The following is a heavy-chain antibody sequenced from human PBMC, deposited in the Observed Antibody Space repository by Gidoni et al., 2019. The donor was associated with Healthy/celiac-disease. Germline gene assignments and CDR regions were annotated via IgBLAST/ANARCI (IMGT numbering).Heavy chain of an antibody. CDR3: ARGEYYDSSGYHDAFDI. Sequence: EVQLVESGGGLVKPGGSLRLSCAASGFTFSSYSMNWVRQAPGKGLEWVSSISSSSSYIYYADSVKGRFTISRDNAKNSLYLQMNSLRAEDTAVYYCARGEYYDSSGYHDAFDIWGQGTMVTVSS. J-gene: IGHJ3*02. CDR1: GFTFSSYS. V-gene: IGHV3-21*01. D-gene: IGHD3-22*01. CDR2: ISSSSSYI.